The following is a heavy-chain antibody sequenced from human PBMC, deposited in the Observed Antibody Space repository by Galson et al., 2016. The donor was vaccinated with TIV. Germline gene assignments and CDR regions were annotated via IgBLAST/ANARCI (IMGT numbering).Heavy chain of an antibody. CDR1: GFTFSSFA. CDR2: ISAGGGRT. J-gene: IGHJ4*02. CDR3: PKMDSSGFDYVRRFDF. V-gene: IGHV3-23*01. Sequence: SLRLSCAASGFTFSSFAMTWVRQAPGKGLEWVSRISAGGGRTDYAAPVKGRFTISRDNPKNTLYLQMSSLRAYDTAGYFCPKMDSSGFDYVRRFDFWGQGTLATVSS. D-gene: IGHD3-22*01.